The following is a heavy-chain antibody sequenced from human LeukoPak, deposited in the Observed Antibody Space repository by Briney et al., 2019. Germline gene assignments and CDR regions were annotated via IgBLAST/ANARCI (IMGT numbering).Heavy chain of an antibody. V-gene: IGHV1-69*04. CDR3: AKDRRFGELFH. CDR1: GGTFSSYA. Sequence: SVKVSCKASGGTFSSYAISWVRQAPGQGLEWMGRIIPILGIANYAQKFQGRVTITADKSTSTAYMELSSLRAEDTALYYCAKDRRFGELFHWGQGTLVTVSS. J-gene: IGHJ4*02. CDR2: IIPILGIA. D-gene: IGHD3-10*01.